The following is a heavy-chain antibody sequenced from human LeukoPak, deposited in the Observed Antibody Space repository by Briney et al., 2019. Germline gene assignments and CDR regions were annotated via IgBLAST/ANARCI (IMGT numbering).Heavy chain of an antibody. V-gene: IGHV3-23*01. CDR1: GFTFSSYG. CDR3: AKDLGSSRTGFDY. J-gene: IGHJ4*02. CDR2: ISGSGGST. Sequence: HPGGSLRLSCAASGFTFSSYGMSWVRQAPGKGLEWVSAISGSGGSTYYADSVKGRFTISRDNSKNTLYLQMNSLRAEDTAVYYCAKDLGSSRTGFDYWGQGTLVTVSS. D-gene: IGHD6-13*01.